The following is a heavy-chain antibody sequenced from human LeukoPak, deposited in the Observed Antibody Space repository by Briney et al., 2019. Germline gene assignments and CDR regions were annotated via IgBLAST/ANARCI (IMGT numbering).Heavy chain of an antibody. CDR3: AKDHRGTVVRGPIMQTRDYYFEY. V-gene: IGHV3-30*02. Sequence: GGSLRLSCAASGFIFSSYGMHWVRQAPGKGLEWVAFIRFDGSNKYYADSVKGRFTISRDNSKNTLYLQMNSLRAEDTAVYYCAKDHRGTVVRGPIMQTRDYYFEYWGQGTLVTVSS. CDR1: GFIFSSYG. CDR2: IRFDGSNK. D-gene: IGHD3-10*01. J-gene: IGHJ4*02.